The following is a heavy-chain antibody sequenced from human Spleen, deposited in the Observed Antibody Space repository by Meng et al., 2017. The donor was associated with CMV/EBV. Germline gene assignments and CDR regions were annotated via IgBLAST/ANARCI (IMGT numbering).Heavy chain of an antibody. CDR2: INTYNGKT. V-gene: IGHV1-18*01. CDR1: GYILSSYG. Sequence: CKASGYILSSYGFIWVRQAPGQGLEWMGWINTYNGKTNYAQNFQGRVTMTTDTSTSTVYMDLRSLRYDDTAVYYCARSWGARYWGQGTLVTVSS. CDR3: ARSWGARY. J-gene: IGHJ4*02. D-gene: IGHD3-16*01.